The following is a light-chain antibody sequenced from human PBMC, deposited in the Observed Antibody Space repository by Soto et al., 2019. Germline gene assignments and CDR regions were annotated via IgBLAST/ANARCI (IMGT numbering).Light chain of an antibody. CDR2: DVS. CDR3: CSHSTGGTRYV. J-gene: IGLJ1*01. CDR1: SSDVDTYNY. Sequence: QSALTQPASVSGSPGQSITISGSGISSDVDTYNYVSWYQLHPGQAPKVVIYDVSSRPSGVSNRFSGSRSGNTASLTISGVQVEDGAHYYRCSHSTGGTRYVFGTGTELTVL. V-gene: IGLV2-14*03.